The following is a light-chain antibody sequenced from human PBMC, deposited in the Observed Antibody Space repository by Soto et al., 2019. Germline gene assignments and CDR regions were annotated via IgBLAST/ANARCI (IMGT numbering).Light chain of an antibody. Sequence: EIVLTQSPGTLSLSPGERATLSCRSSQSVSSRSLAWFQQKPGQAPRLLIYAASSRATGIPDRFSGSGFGTDFTLPISRLEPEDFAVYYCQQYGSSTWTVGQGTKVEIK. CDR3: QQYGSSTWT. CDR1: QSVSSRS. J-gene: IGKJ1*01. V-gene: IGKV3-20*01. CDR2: AAS.